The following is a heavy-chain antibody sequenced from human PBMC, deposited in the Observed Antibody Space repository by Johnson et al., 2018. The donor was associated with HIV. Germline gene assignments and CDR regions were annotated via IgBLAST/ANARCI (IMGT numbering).Heavy chain of an antibody. V-gene: IGHV3-7*01. CDR1: GFTFSSYW. Sequence: VQLVESGGGLVQPGGSLRLSCAASGFTFSSYWMSWVRQAPGKGLEWVANIKQDGSEIYYVDSVKGRFTISRDNSKNTLYLQMGSLRAEDMAVYYCARGWELLHPAFDIWGQGTMVTVSS. D-gene: IGHD1-26*01. CDR2: IKQDGSEI. J-gene: IGHJ3*02. CDR3: ARGWELLHPAFDI.